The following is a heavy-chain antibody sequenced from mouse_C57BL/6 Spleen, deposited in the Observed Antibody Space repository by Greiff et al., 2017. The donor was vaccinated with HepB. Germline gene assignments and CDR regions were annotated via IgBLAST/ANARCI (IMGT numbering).Heavy chain of an antibody. CDR1: GFTFSSYA. CDR2: ISSGGDYI. CDR3: TREGGSSLFAY. J-gene: IGHJ3*01. V-gene: IGHV5-9-1*02. D-gene: IGHD1-1*01. Sequence: EVNVVESGEGLVKPGGSLKLSCAASGFTFSSYAMSWVRQTPEKRLEWVAYISSGGDYIYYADTVKGRFTISRDNARNTLYLQMSSLKSEDTAMYYCTREGGSSLFAYWGQGTLVTVSA.